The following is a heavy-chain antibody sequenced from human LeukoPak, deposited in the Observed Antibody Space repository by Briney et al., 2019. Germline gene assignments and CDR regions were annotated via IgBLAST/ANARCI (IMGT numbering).Heavy chain of an antibody. CDR3: ARQGSTLYYFDY. J-gene: IGHJ4*02. CDR2: ISTSGTT. D-gene: IGHD2/OR15-2a*01. Sequence: SETLSLTCTVSGXSISNYYWSWIRQPAGKGLEWIGHISTSGTTNYSPSLKSRVTMSVDTSKNQFSLKLSSVTAADTAVYYCARQGSTLYYFDYWGQGTLVTVSS. CDR1: GXSISNYY. V-gene: IGHV4-4*07.